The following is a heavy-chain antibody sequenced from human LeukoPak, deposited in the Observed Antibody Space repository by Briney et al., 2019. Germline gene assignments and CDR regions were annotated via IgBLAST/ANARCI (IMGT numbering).Heavy chain of an antibody. J-gene: IGHJ4*02. Sequence: GGSLRLSCAASGFSFSSYWMSWVRQAPGKGLEWVANIKQDGSEKYYVDSVKGRFTISRDNAKNSLYLQINSLRAEDTAVYYCARGFRGWYAEGFDYWGQGTVVTVSS. CDR1: GFSFSSYW. CDR2: IKQDGSEK. V-gene: IGHV3-7*01. CDR3: ARGFRGWYAEGFDY. D-gene: IGHD6-19*01.